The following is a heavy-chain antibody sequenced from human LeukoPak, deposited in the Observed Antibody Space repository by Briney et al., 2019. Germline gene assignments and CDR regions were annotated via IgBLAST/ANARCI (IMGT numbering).Heavy chain of an antibody. CDR3: TRVVAAAGTTDY. V-gene: IGHV3-73*01. Sequence: GGSLRLSCAASGFTFSGSAMHWVRQASGKGLEWVGRIRSKANSYATAYAAPVKGRFTISRDDSKNTAYLQMNSLKTEDTGVYYCTRVVAAAGTTDYWGQGTLVTVSS. CDR2: IRSKANSYAT. J-gene: IGHJ4*02. D-gene: IGHD6-13*01. CDR1: GFTFSGSA.